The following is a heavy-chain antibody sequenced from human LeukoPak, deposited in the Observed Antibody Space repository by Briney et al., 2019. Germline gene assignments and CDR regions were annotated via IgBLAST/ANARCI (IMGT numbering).Heavy chain of an antibody. V-gene: IGHV4-4*07. D-gene: IGHD2-2*01. CDR3: ARGIGSKLGYCSSTSCYVWFDP. Sequence: PSETLSLTCTVSGGSISSYYWSWIRQPAGKGLEWIGRIYTSGSTNYNPSLKSRVTMSVDTSKNQFSLKLSSVTAADTAVYYCARGIGSKLGYCSSTSCYVWFDPWGQGTLVTVSS. J-gene: IGHJ5*02. CDR1: GGSISSYY. CDR2: IYTSGST.